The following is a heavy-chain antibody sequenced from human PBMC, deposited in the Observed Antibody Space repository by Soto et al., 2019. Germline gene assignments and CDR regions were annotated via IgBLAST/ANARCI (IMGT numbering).Heavy chain of an antibody. CDR3: ARVISSRDEYFDY. Sequence: ETLSLTCTVSGGSISSSSYYWSWVRLPPGKGLEWIGEISHTGNTNYNPSLKSRVTMSVDKPKNQFSLNLTSVTAADTAVYYCARVISSRDEYFDYWGQGTVVTVSS. J-gene: IGHJ4*02. CDR2: ISHTGNT. CDR1: GGSISSSSYY. V-gene: IGHV4-39*07. D-gene: IGHD2-2*01.